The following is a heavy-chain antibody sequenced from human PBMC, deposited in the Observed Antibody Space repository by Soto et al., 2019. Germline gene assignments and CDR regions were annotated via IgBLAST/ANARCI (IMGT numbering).Heavy chain of an antibody. CDR3: ASTYSGSYPYYYGMDV. Sequence: ASVNVSCKSSGYTFTGYYIHWVRQAPGQGLEWMGWINPNSGGTNYAQKFQGRVTMTRDTSISTAYMELSRLRSDDTAVYYCASTYSGSYPYYYGMDVWGQGTTVTVSS. V-gene: IGHV1-2*02. J-gene: IGHJ6*02. D-gene: IGHD1-26*01. CDR2: INPNSGGT. CDR1: GYTFTGYY.